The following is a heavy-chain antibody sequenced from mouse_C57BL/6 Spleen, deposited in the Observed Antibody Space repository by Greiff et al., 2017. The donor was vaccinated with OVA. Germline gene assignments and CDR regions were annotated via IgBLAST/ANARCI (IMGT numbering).Heavy chain of an antibody. CDR1: GFTFTDYY. Sequence: DVHLVESGGGLVQPGGSLSLSCAASGFTFTDYYMSWVRQPPGTALEWLGFIRNNANGYTTEYSASVKGRFTISRYNSQGILYLQMHALRAEDSATYYRASYRYYGGNPIAYWGQGTLVTVSA. D-gene: IGHD1-1*01. V-gene: IGHV7-3*01. CDR2: IRNNANGYTT. CDR3: ASYRYYGGNPIAY. J-gene: IGHJ3*01.